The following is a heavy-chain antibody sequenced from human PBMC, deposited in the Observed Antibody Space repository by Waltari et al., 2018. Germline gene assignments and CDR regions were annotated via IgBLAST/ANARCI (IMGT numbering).Heavy chain of an antibody. J-gene: IGHJ4*02. CDR3: ARGFTARQPDY. CDR2: ISSSSSYI. CDR1: GFTFSSYS. V-gene: IGHV3-21*01. D-gene: IGHD5-18*01. Sequence: EVQLVESGGGLVKPGGSLRLSCAASGFTFSSYSMNWVRQAPGKGVECVSSISSSSSYIYYADSVKGRFTISRDNAKNSLYLQMNSLRAEDTAVYYCARGFTARQPDYWGQGTLVTVSS.